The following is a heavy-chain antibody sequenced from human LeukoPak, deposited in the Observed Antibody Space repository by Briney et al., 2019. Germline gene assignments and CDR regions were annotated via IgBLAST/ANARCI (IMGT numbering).Heavy chain of an antibody. V-gene: IGHV3-23*01. CDR3: AKAPPDVWEPSFDY. CDR1: GFTFSSYA. Sequence: PGGSLRLSCAASGFTFSSYAMSWVRQAPGKGLEWVSAISGSGGSTYYAGSVKGRFTISRDNSKNTLYLQMNSLRADDTAVYYCAKAPPDVWEPSFDYWGQGTLVTVSA. D-gene: IGHD1-26*01. J-gene: IGHJ4*02. CDR2: ISGSGGST.